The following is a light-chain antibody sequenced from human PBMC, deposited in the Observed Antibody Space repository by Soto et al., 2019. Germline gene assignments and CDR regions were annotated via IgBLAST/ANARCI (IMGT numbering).Light chain of an antibody. V-gene: IGLV2-14*03. CDR3: SSHTTTSTVYV. CDR2: DVS. CDR1: SSDVGGYNF. J-gene: IGLJ1*01. Sequence: QSVLTQPASVSGSPGQSITISCTGTSSDVGGYNFVSWYQQHPGKAPKLMIYDVSNRPSGVSNRFSGSKSGNTASLTISGLQAEDEADHYCSSHTTTSTVYVFGTGTKVTVL.